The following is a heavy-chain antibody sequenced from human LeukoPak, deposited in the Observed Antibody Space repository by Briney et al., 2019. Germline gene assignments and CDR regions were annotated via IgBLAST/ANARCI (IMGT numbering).Heavy chain of an antibody. D-gene: IGHD6-25*01. Sequence: GASVKVSCKASGGTFSSYAISWVRQAPGQGLEWMGGIIPIFGTANYAQKFQGRVTITADESTSTAYMELSSLRSEDTAVYYCARCRSPESGYLYAFDIWGQGTMVTVSS. CDR1: GGTFSSYA. CDR3: ARCRSPESGYLYAFDI. J-gene: IGHJ3*02. V-gene: IGHV1-69*13. CDR2: IIPIFGTA.